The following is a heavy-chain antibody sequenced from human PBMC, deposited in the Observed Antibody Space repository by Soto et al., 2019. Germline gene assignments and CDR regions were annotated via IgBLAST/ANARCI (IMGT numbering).Heavy chain of an antibody. CDR2: ISYRGST. CDR1: AGSITTPY. D-gene: IGHD3-22*01. V-gene: IGHV4-59*11. Sequence: LSLTCTVSAGSITTPYWSWIRQPLGKALEWIGYISYRGSTNYNPSLKSRLTISIDTSKSQISLKLTSMTTADTAVYYCASSGIVGREVNTWFDPWGQGTLVTVSS. J-gene: IGHJ5*02. CDR3: ASSGIVGREVNTWFDP.